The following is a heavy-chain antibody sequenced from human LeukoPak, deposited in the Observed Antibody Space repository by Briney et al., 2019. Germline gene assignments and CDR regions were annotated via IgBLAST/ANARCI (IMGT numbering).Heavy chain of an antibody. CDR1: GGSFSGYY. D-gene: IGHD1-26*01. Sequence: SETLSLTCAVYGGSFSGYYWSWIRQPPGKGLEWIGEINHSGSTNYNPSLKSRVTISVDTSKNQFSLKLSSVTAADTAVYYCAREGGSYVFEFHRGPKNWFDPWGQGTLVTVSS. CDR2: INHSGST. CDR3: AREGGSYVFEFHRGPKNWFDP. V-gene: IGHV4-34*01. J-gene: IGHJ5*02.